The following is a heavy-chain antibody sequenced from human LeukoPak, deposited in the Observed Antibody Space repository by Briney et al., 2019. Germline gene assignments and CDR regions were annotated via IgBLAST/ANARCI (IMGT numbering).Heavy chain of an antibody. CDR2: ISYDGSNK. CDR1: GFTFSSYG. D-gene: IGHD1-14*01. CDR3: AKDLLPV. J-gene: IGHJ4*02. V-gene: IGHV3-30*18. Sequence: PGGSLRLSCAASGFTFSSYGMHWVRQAPGKGLEWVAVISYDGSNKYYADSVKGRFTISRDNSKNTLYLQMNSLRAEDTAVYYCAKDLLPVWGQGTLVTVSS.